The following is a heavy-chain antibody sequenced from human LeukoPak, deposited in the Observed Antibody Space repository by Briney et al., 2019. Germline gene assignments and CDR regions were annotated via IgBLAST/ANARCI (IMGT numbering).Heavy chain of an antibody. CDR3: AKAFVAKDSFEY. D-gene: IGHD3-16*01. CDR2: INQDGSET. V-gene: IGHV3-7*01. J-gene: IGHJ4*02. Sequence: GGSLRLSCAGSGFIFSSHYINWVRQAPGKGLEWVANINQDGSETHFVESVRGRFTISRDNAKNSVYLQMRSLTVEDTAVYECAKAFVAKDSFEYWGQGIQFTVSS. CDR1: GFIFSSHY.